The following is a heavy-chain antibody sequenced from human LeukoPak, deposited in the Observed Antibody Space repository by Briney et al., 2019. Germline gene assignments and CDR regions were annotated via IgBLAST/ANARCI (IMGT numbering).Heavy chain of an antibody. CDR1: GGSISSSSYY. CDR2: IYYSGST. D-gene: IGHD5-18*01. J-gene: IGHJ6*02. CDR3: ARVKEESTAYYYYYYGMDV. V-gene: IGHV4-61*01. Sequence: SETLSLTCTVSGGSISSSSYYWSWIRQPPGKGLEWIGYIYYSGSTNYNPSLKSRVTISVDTSKNQFSLKLSSVTAADTAVYYCARVKEESTAYYYYYYGMDVWGQGTTVTVSS.